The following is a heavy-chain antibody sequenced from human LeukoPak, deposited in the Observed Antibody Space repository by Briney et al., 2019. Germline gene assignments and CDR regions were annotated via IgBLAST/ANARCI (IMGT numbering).Heavy chain of an antibody. CDR1: GFSFSSYW. D-gene: IGHD1-26*01. Sequence: PGGSLRLSCAASGFSFSSYWMSWIRQAPGKGLEWVANIKQDGSQKYYVDSVKGGFTISRDNDKNSLYLQMNGLRAEDTAVYYCARGGDSGCSPGYDYWGQGTLVTVSS. J-gene: IGHJ4*02. CDR2: IKQDGSQK. V-gene: IGHV3-7*01. CDR3: ARGGDSGCSPGYDY.